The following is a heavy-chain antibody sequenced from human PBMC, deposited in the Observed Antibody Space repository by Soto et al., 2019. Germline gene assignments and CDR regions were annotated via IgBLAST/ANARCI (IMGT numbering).Heavy chain of an antibody. CDR3: ARHPAPGGWFDP. CDR1: GGSISSSSYY. V-gene: IGHV4-39*01. J-gene: IGHJ5*02. CDR2: IYYSGST. D-gene: IGHD2-15*01. Sequence: QLQLQESGPGLVKPSETLSLTCTVSGGSISSSSYYWGWIRQPPGKGLEWIGRIYYSGSTYYNPSLRSRVSISVDTSKNQFSLKLSSVTAADTAVYYCARHPAPGGWFDPWGQGTLVTVSS.